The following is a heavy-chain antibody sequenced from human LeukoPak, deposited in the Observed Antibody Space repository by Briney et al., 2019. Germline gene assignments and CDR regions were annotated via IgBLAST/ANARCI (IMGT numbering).Heavy chain of an antibody. Sequence: ASVKVSCEASGHTFTSYAMHWVRQAPGQRLEWMGWINAGNGNTKYSQKFQGRVTITRDTSASTAYMELSSLRSEDTAVYYCARVTAGGWYFGMLDYWGQGTLVTVSS. CDR1: GHTFTSYA. CDR2: INAGNGNT. V-gene: IGHV1-3*01. J-gene: IGHJ4*02. D-gene: IGHD6-19*01. CDR3: ARVTAGGWYFGMLDY.